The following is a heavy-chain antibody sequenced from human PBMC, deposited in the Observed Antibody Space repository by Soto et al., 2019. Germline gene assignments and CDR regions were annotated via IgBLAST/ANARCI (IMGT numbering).Heavy chain of an antibody. CDR2: IKQDGSEK. Sequence: GGSLRLACAASGVTFSSYWMSWVRQAPGKGLEWVANIKQDGSEKFYVDSAKGRFTISRDNAKNSLYLQMNNLRAEHTAVYYCASHQGRGAFEIRGQGTMVTVSS. D-gene: IGHD2-2*01. CDR3: ASHQGRGAFEI. V-gene: IGHV3-7*01. CDR1: GVTFSSYW. J-gene: IGHJ3*02.